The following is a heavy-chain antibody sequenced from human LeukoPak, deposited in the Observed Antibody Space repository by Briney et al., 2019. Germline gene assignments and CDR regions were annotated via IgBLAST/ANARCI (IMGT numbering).Heavy chain of an antibody. CDR3: ARVGTRYGDKGYFDY. D-gene: IGHD4-17*01. CDR1: GGTFSSYA. J-gene: IGHJ4*02. Sequence: SVKVSCKASGGTFSSYAISWVRQAPGQGLEWMGRIIPILGIANYAQKFQGRVTITADKSTSTAYMELSSLRSEDTAVYYCARVGTRYGDKGYFDYWGQGTLVTVSS. CDR2: IIPILGIA. V-gene: IGHV1-69*04.